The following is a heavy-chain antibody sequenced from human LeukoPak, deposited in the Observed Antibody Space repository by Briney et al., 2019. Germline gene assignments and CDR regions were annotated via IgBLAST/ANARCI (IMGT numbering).Heavy chain of an antibody. CDR2: INHSGST. V-gene: IGHV4-34*01. D-gene: IGHD4-23*01. Sequence: TPSETLSLTCAVYGGSFSGYYWSWIRQPPGKGLEWIGEINHSGSTNYNPSLKSRVTISVDTSKNQFSLKLSSVTAADTAVYYCARYLDYGGNSRVFQHWGQGTLVTVSS. CDR3: ARYLDYGGNSRVFQH. J-gene: IGHJ1*01. CDR1: GGSFSGYY.